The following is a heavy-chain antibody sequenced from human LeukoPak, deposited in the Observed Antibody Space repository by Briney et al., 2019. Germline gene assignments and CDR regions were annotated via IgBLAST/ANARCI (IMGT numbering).Heavy chain of an antibody. CDR1: GFTFSSYS. CDR2: IKQDGSET. CDR3: ARVGRGNSVGADY. D-gene: IGHD4-23*01. Sequence: GGSLRLSCAASGFTFSSYSMNWVRQAPGKGLEWVANIKQDGSETYYVDSVKGRFTISRDDTKNSLYLQMNSLRAEDTAVYYCARVGRGNSVGADYWGQGTLVTVSS. J-gene: IGHJ4*02. V-gene: IGHV3-7*01.